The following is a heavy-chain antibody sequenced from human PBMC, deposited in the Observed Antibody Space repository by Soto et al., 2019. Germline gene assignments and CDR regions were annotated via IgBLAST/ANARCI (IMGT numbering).Heavy chain of an antibody. Sequence: QVQLVESGGGVVQPGRSLRLSCAASGFTFSSYGMHWVRQAPGKGLEWVAVISYDGSNKYYADSVKGRFTISRDNSKNKLYLQMNSLRAEDKAVYYCAKEYDFWSGYYDYWGQGTLVTVS. V-gene: IGHV3-30*18. J-gene: IGHJ4*02. CDR1: GFTFSSYG. CDR2: ISYDGSNK. CDR3: AKEYDFWSGYYDY. D-gene: IGHD3-3*01.